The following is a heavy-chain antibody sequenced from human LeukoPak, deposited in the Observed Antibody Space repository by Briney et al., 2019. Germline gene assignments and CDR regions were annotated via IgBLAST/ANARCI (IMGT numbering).Heavy chain of an antibody. V-gene: IGHV1-69*13. CDR1: GSTFSRSA. J-gene: IGHJ5*02. CDR2: VIPILGTT. CDR3: ARAVGGFDP. D-gene: IGHD3-16*01. Sequence: GASVKVSCKASGSTFSRSAISWVRQAPGQGLEWMGGVIPILGTTNYTQRFQDRVSITSDDSTSTSYMEFRDLRSADTAVYYCARAVGGFDPWGQGTLVTVSS.